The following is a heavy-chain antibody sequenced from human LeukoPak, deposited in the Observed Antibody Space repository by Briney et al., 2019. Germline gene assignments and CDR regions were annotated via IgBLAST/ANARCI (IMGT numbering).Heavy chain of an antibody. Sequence: GGSLRLSCVASKFTFYDYYMSWIRQAPGKGLEWISYISGSATTTYSADSVKGRFTISRDNAKNTLYLQMDSLTAEDTAVYYCARDRIAAADCLMDVWGQGTTVTVSS. D-gene: IGHD6-13*01. CDR3: ARDRIAAADCLMDV. CDR2: ISGSATTT. CDR1: KFTFYDYY. J-gene: IGHJ6*02. V-gene: IGHV3-11*01.